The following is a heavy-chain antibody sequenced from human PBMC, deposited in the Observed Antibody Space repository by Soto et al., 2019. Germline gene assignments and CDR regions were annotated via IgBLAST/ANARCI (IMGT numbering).Heavy chain of an antibody. Sequence: SETLSLTCAVSDYSISSGHYWGWIRQPPGKGLEWIGSIYHGGITDYNPSLKSRVTISVDTSKNQFSLKLTSVTAADTAVYYCAREVVAGTGVGWFDPWGQGNLVTVSS. CDR1: DYSISSGHY. D-gene: IGHD6-19*01. J-gene: IGHJ5*02. CDR2: IYHGGIT. V-gene: IGHV4-38-2*02. CDR3: AREVVAGTGVGWFDP.